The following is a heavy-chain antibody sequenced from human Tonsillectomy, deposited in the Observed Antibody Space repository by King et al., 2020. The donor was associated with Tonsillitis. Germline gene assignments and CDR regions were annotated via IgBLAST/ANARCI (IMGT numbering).Heavy chain of an antibody. Sequence: VQLVESGAEVKKPGASVRVSCKASGYTFIGHYMHWVRQAPGQGLEWMGWINPHNGVTNYAQRFQGRVTMTRDTSISTAYMELSRLRSDDTAVYYCGRPRNGSSLGCRDVWGPETTVTVPS. D-gene: IGHD5-24*01. CDR1: GYTFIGHY. J-gene: IGHJ6*02. V-gene: IGHV1-2*02. CDR2: INPHNGVT. CDR3: GRPRNGSSLGCRDV.